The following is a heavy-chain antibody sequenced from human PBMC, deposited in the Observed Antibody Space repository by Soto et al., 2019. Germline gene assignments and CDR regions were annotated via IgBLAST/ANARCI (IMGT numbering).Heavy chain of an antibody. D-gene: IGHD6-13*01. CDR3: ARGGPAAGFDL. J-gene: IGHJ5*02. CDR1: GYTFITND. V-gene: IGHV1-8*01. CDR2: MKPSTGDS. Sequence: ASVRVSCKASGYTFITNDINWVRQASGQGLEWMGWMKPSTGDSGSDPDFQGRITMTRDTATSTAYMELSSLKFEDTAVYYCARGGPAAGFDLWGQGSLVTVSS.